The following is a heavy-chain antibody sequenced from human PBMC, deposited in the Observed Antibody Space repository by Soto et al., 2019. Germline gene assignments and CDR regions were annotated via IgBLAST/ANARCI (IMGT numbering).Heavy chain of an antibody. CDR3: ATPRYYYDIGGHSQYGMDV. CDR2: ISAYSGTT. D-gene: IGHD3-22*01. J-gene: IGHJ6*02. Sequence: ASVKVSCKASGYTFGSYGIDWVRQAPGQGLEWMGWISAYSGTTKYAQKVQGRVTMTTDTSTSTAYMELRSLRSDDTAVYYCATPRYYYDIGGHSQYGMDVWGQGTTVTVSS. CDR1: GYTFGSYG. V-gene: IGHV1-18*01.